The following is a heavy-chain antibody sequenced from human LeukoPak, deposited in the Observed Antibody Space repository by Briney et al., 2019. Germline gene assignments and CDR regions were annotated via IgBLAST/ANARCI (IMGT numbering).Heavy chain of an antibody. D-gene: IGHD6-19*01. CDR2: IKQDGSEK. J-gene: IGHJ4*02. CDR1: GFTFSSYW. Sequence: TGGSLRLSCAASGFTFSSYWMSWVRQAPGKGLEWVANIKQDGSEKYYVDSVKGRFTISRDNAKNSLYLQMNSLRAEDTAVYYCASLALAVAGTGGLDYWDQGTLVTVSS. V-gene: IGHV3-7*01. CDR3: ASLALAVAGTGGLDY.